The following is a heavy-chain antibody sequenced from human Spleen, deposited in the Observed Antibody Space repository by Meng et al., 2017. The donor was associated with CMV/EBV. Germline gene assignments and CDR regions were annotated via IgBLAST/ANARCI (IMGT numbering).Heavy chain of an antibody. J-gene: IGHJ6*02. CDR2: IYWNDDK. Sequence: SLSTSGVGVGWIRQPPGKALEWLALIYWNDDKRYSPSLKSRLIITKDTSKNQVVLTMTNMDPVDTATYYCAHSYDSSGYYYNYGMDVWGQGTTVTVSS. CDR3: AHSYDSSGYYYNYGMDV. V-gene: IGHV2-5*01. D-gene: IGHD3-22*01. CDR1: SLSTSGVG.